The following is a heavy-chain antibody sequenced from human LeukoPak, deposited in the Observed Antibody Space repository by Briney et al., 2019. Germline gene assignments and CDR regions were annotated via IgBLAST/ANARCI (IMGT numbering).Heavy chain of an antibody. J-gene: IGHJ4*02. V-gene: IGHV1-58*02. D-gene: IGHD3-22*01. CDR3: AAVLGYYDSSGYYPHFDY. Sequence: GTSVKVSCKASGFTFTSSAMQWVRQARGQRLEWIVCIFVGSGNTNYAQKFQERVTITRDMSTSTAYMELSSLRSEDTAVYYCAAVLGYYDSSGYYPHFDYWGQGTLVTVSS. CDR1: GFTFTSSA. CDR2: IFVGSGNT.